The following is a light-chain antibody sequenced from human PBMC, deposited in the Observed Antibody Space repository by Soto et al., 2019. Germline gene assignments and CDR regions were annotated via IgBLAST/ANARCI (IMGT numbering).Light chain of an antibody. V-gene: IGKV1-27*01. CDR3: HNNNSPPRT. CDR1: QGVSND. J-gene: IGKJ1*01. CDR2: AAS. Sequence: DIQMTQSPSSLSASLGDRATISCRASQGVSNDLAWYQQKPGNVPHLLIYAASTSHTGVPSRFRGSGSGTDFTLTIISRQAEDVSTYYLHNNNSPPRTFGQGTKVEIK.